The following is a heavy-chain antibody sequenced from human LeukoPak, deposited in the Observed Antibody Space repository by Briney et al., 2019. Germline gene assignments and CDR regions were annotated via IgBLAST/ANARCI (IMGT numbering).Heavy chain of an antibody. CDR2: ISYDGSNK. CDR3: ARSRYCSSTSCYVLPEY. D-gene: IGHD2-2*01. J-gene: IGHJ4*02. CDR1: GFNFSTYA. Sequence: PGGSLRLSCAASGFNFSTYAMHWVRQAPGKGLEWVAVISYDGSNKYYADSVKGRFTISRDNSKNTLYLQMNSLRAEDTAVYYCARSRYCSSTSCYVLPEYWGQGTLVTVSS. V-gene: IGHV3-30-3*01.